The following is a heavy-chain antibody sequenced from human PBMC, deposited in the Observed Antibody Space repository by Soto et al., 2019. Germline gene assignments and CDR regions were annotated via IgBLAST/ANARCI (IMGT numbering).Heavy chain of an antibody. CDR1: GGSIRFDPYC. V-gene: IGHV4-39*01. D-gene: IGHD3-16*01. J-gene: IGHJ4*02. CDR2: ICYTGNT. Sequence: QLQFQESGPGLVKPSETLSLICTVFGGSIRFDPYCWDWIRQPPGKGLQWIGTICYTGNTYRNPSLKSRVTISVESSQNLFSLRLSSVTAADTAVYFCARRIPYSDFFDYWGRGTLVTVSP. CDR3: ARRIPYSDFFDY.